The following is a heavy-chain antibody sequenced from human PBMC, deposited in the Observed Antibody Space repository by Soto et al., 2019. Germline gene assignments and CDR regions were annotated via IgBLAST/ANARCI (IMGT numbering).Heavy chain of an antibody. J-gene: IGHJ4*02. V-gene: IGHV3-21*01. CDR3: ARDHRLYYDYVWGSYHPFDY. CDR1: GFTFSSYS. Sequence: PGGSLRLSCAASGFTFSSYSMNWVRQAPGKGLEWVSSISSSSSYIYYADSVKGRFTISRDNAKNSLYLQMNSLRAEDTAVYYCARDHRLYYDYVWGSYHPFDYWGQGTLVTVSS. D-gene: IGHD3-16*02. CDR2: ISSSSSYI.